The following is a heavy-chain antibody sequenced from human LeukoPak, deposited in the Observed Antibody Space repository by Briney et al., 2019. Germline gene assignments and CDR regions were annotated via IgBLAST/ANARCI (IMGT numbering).Heavy chain of an antibody. V-gene: IGHV4-31*03. J-gene: IGHJ6*02. CDR3: ARDFRDYYVSGSSVLDV. Sequence: KPSESLSLTCTVSGVSITSGGYYWSWIRQLPGKGLEWIGYIYYSASTYYNPSLKSRLTISVDTSKNQFSLKLSSVTAADTAVYYCARDFRDYYVSGSSVLDVWGQGTTVTVSS. CDR1: GVSITSGGYY. D-gene: IGHD3-10*01. CDR2: IYYSAST.